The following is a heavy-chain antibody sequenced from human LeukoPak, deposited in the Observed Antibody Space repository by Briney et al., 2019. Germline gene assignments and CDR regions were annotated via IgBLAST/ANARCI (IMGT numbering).Heavy chain of an antibody. J-gene: IGHJ5*02. Sequence: GESLKISCKGSGYSFTNHWIGWVRQMPGKGLEWMGIIYPGDSDTRYSPSFQGQVTISADKSISTAYLQWSSLKASDTAMYYCARSQGYCSGNSCLQGDWFDPWGQGTLVTVSS. CDR3: ARSQGYCSGNSCLQGDWFDP. CDR1: GYSFTNHW. D-gene: IGHD2-15*01. V-gene: IGHV5-51*01. CDR2: IYPGDSDT.